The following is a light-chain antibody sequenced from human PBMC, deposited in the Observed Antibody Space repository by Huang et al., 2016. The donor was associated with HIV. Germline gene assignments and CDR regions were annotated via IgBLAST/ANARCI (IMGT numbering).Light chain of an antibody. CDR3: QQYGSSPRYT. Sequence: IVLTQSPGTLSLSPGERATLSCRASQSVSSSYLAWYQQKPGQAPRLLIYGASSRATGIPDRFSVSGSGTDFTLTISRLEPEDFAVYYCQQYGSSPRYTFGQGTKLEIK. CDR2: GAS. J-gene: IGKJ2*01. V-gene: IGKV3-20*01. CDR1: QSVSSSY.